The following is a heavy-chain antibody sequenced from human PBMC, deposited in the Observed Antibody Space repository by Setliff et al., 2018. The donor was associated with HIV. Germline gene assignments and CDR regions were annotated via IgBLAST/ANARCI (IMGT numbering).Heavy chain of an antibody. D-gene: IGHD3-10*01. CDR3: AGGLHYGLGKFGY. J-gene: IGHJ4*02. V-gene: IGHV4-59*12. CDR2: VYYTGST. CDR1: GGSISNYY. Sequence: SETLSLTCTVSGGSISNYYWSWIRQPPGKGLQWVAYVYYTGSTNYNPSLKSRVTISLDTSGNQFSLKLNSVTGADTAVYYCAGGLHYGLGKFGYWGQGTLVTVSS.